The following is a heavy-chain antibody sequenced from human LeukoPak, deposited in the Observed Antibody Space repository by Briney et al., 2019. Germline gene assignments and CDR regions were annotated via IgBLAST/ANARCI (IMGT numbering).Heavy chain of an antibody. CDR3: ARVYSSSWYYFGY. CDR2: ISSSSSYI. J-gene: IGHJ4*02. D-gene: IGHD6-13*01. V-gene: IGHV3-21*01. Sequence: GGSLRLSCAASGFTFSSYSMNWVRQAPGKGLEWVSSISSSSSYIYYADSVKGRVTISRDNAKNSLYLQMNSLRAEDTAVYYCARVYSSSWYYFGYWGQGTLVTVSS. CDR1: GFTFSSYS.